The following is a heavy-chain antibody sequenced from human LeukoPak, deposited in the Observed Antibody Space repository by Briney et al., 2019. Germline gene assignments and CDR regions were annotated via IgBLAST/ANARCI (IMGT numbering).Heavy chain of an antibody. V-gene: IGHV3-33*01. CDR2: IGFDGNNK. J-gene: IGHJ4*02. CDR3: ARGSYGAYNYCDY. D-gene: IGHD4/OR15-4a*01. Sequence: PGRSLRLSCAASGFTFSSYGMHWVRQAPARGLEWVAVIGFDGNNKFYAYSVKGRFTISRDNSKNTLYLQMNSLRAEDTAVYYCARGSYGAYNYCDYWGQGTLVTVSS. CDR1: GFTFSSYG.